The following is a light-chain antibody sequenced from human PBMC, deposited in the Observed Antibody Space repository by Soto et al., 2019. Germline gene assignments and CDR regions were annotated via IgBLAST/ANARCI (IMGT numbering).Light chain of an antibody. CDR2: GNS. V-gene: IGLV1-40*01. CDR3: QTYASSLSGWV. CDR1: SSNIGAGYD. Sequence: QSVLTQPPSVSGAPGQRVTISCTGSSSNIGAGYDVHWYQQLPVTAPKLLIYGNSNRPSGVPDRFSGSKSGTSASLAITGLQAEDEADYYCQTYASSLSGWVFGGGTQLTVL. J-gene: IGLJ3*02.